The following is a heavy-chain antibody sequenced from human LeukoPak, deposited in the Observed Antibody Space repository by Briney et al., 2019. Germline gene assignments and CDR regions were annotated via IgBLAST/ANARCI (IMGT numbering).Heavy chain of an antibody. CDR2: IIPIFGIA. Sequence: SVKVSCKASGGTFSSYAISWVRQAPGQGLEWMGRIIPIFGIANYAQKFQGRVTITADKSTSTAYMELSSLRSEDTAVYYCASYYYDSSGYYYPLDYWGQGTPVTVSS. V-gene: IGHV1-69*04. D-gene: IGHD3-22*01. J-gene: IGHJ4*02. CDR3: ASYYYDSSGYYYPLDY. CDR1: GGTFSSYA.